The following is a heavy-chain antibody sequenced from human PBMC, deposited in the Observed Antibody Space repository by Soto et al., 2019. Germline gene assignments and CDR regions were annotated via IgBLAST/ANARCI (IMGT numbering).Heavy chain of an antibody. CDR2: INPNSGAT. D-gene: IGHD2-2*02. Sequence: GASVKVSCKAFGYTFTDYYIYWLRQAPGHGLEWMGWINPNSGATNYAHNFQGRVTMTRDTSIRAAYMELSRLSSDDTAVYYCAKDQGGYMVSGMDVWGQGTTVTVSS. CDR3: AKDQGGYMVSGMDV. J-gene: IGHJ6*02. V-gene: IGHV1-2*02. CDR1: GYTFTDYY.